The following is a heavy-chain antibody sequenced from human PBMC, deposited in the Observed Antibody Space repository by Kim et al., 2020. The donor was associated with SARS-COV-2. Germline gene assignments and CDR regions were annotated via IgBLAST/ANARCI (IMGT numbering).Heavy chain of an antibody. CDR2: ISYDGSNK. D-gene: IGHD1-26*01. CDR3: TKDSGGSYDN. CDR1: GFSFSSYG. J-gene: IGHJ4*02. Sequence: GGSLRLSCAASGFSFSSYGMHWVRQAPGKGLEWVAVISYDGSNKYYADFVKGRFTISRDNSKNTLYLQINSLRAEDTAMYYCTKDSGGSYDNWGQGTLVT. V-gene: IGHV3-30*18.